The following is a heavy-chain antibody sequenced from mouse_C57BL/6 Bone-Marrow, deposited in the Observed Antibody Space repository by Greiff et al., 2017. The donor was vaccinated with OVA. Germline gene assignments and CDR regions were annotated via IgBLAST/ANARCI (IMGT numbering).Heavy chain of an antibody. D-gene: IGHD2-5*01. CDR3: ERIHDYSNSYWYFDV. J-gene: IGHJ1*03. V-gene: IGHV1-81*01. Sequence: QVQLQQSGAELARPGASVKLSCKASGYTFTRYGISWVKQRTGQGLEWIGEIYPRSGNTYYNEKFKGKATLTADKSSSTAYMELRSLTSEDSAVYFCERIHDYSNSYWYFDVWGTGTTVTVSS. CDR2: IYPRSGNT. CDR1: GYTFTRYG.